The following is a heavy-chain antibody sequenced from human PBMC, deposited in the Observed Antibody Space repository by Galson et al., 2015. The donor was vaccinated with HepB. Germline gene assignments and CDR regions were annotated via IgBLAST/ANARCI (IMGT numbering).Heavy chain of an antibody. CDR2: MYHSGGT. D-gene: IGHD5-18*01. V-gene: IGHV4-34*01. CDR1: GFTFDDYG. CDR3: ARQIRGYSYGFDY. Sequence: LRLSCAASGFTFDDYGMSWVRQVPGKGLEWIGEMYHSGGTNYNPSIKSRVTISVDKSKNEFSLKLSSVTAADTAVYYCARQIRGYSYGFDYWGQGTLVTVSS. J-gene: IGHJ4*02.